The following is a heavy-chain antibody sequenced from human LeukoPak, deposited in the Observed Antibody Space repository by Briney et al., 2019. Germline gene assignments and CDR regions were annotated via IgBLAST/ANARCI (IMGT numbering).Heavy chain of an antibody. CDR3: AKRDNNDYYTGLHVFDI. J-gene: IGHJ3*02. Sequence: GGSLRLSCAASGFTFSSYAMSWVRQAPGKGLEWVSGISGSGDTTYYTDSVKGRFTISRDNSKNTVDLQMNTLRAEDTAVYYCAKRDNNDYYTGLHVFDIWGQGTLVTVSS. CDR2: ISGSGDTT. V-gene: IGHV3-23*01. D-gene: IGHD3-22*01. CDR1: GFTFSSYA.